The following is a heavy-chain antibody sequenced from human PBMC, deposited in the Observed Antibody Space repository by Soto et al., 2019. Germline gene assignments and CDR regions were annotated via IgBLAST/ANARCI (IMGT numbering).Heavy chain of an antibody. J-gene: IGHJ4*02. CDR3: ATFYGDYVSY. CDR1: GVSISSGDYY. CDR2: IHSSGNT. D-gene: IGHD4-17*01. V-gene: IGHV4-30-4*01. Sequence: SETLSLTCTVSGVSISSGDYYWSWIRQPPGKGLEWIGYIHSSGNTYYNPSPKSRVTISVDTSKNQFSLKLGSVTAADTAVYYCATFYGDYVSYWGQETLVTVSS.